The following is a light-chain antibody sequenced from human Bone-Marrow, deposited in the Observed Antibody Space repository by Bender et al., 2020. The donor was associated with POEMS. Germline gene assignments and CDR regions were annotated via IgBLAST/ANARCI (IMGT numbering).Light chain of an antibody. V-gene: IGLV3-1*01. CDR1: KLGDKY. CDR2: QDR. CDR3: QAWDTSTVV. J-gene: IGLJ3*02. Sequence: SYELTQPPLVSVSPGQTASISCSGDKLGDKYAYWYRQRPGQSPVLVIYQDRKRPSGISERFSGSNSGNTATLTISGTQAMDEADYFCQAWDTSTVVFGGGTKLTVL.